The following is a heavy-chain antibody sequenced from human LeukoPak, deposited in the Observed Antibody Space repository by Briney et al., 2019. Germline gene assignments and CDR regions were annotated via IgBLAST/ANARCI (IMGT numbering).Heavy chain of an antibody. J-gene: IGHJ3*02. V-gene: IGHV5-51*01. CDR2: IYPGDSDT. CDR1: ENSFTTSW. D-gene: IGHD1-14*01. CDR3: ANTRFKNLFDAFDI. Sequence: HGESLKISCKASENSFTTSWIGWVRQMPGRGLEWMGIIYPGDSDTRYSPSFQGQVTISADKSISTAYLQWSSLKASDTAMYYCANTRFKNLFDAFDIWGQGTMVTVSS.